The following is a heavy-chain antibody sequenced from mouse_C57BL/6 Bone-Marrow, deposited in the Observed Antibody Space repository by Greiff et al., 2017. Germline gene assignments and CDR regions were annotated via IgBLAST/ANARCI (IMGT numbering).Heavy chain of an antibody. CDR3: TTQVFYYYGSRAFAY. CDR1: GFTFSSYA. CDR2: ISSGGDYI. J-gene: IGHJ3*01. V-gene: IGHV5-9-1*02. D-gene: IGHD1-1*01. Sequence: DVKLVESGEGLVKPGGSLKLSCAASGFTFSSYAMSWVRQTPEKRLEWVAYISSGGDYIYYADTVKGRFTISRDNARNTLYLQMSSLKSEDTAMYYCTTQVFYYYGSRAFAYWGQGTLVTVSA.